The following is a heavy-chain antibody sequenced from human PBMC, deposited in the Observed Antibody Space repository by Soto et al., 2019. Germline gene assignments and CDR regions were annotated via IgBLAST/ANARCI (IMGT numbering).Heavy chain of an antibody. V-gene: IGHV3-30-3*01. CDR1: GFTFSSYA. CDR2: ISYDGSNK. CDR3: ARGSMGRGYSYGLYSSALDY. J-gene: IGHJ4*02. D-gene: IGHD5-18*01. Sequence: GGSLRLSCAASGFTFSSYAMHWVRQAPGKGLEWVAVISYDGSNKYYADSVKGRFTISRDNSKNTLYLQMNSLRAEDTAVYYCARGSMGRGYSYGLYSSALDYWGQGTLVTVSS.